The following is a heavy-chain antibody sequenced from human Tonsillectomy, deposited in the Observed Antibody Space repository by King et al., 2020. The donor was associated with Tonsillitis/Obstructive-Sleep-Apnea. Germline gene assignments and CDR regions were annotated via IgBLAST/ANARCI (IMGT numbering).Heavy chain of an antibody. CDR3: ASIYYDFWSGYFS. CDR2: IEPSYSYT. J-gene: IGHJ5*02. CDR1: GYTFTSYW. V-gene: IGHV5-10-1*01. Sequence: VQLVESGAEVKKPGESLRISCKGSGYTFTSYWVTWVRQMPGKGLEWMGTIEPSYSYTNYSPSFQGHVTISADKSISTAYLQWRSLKASDTAMYYCASIYYDFWSGYFSWGQGTLVTVSS. D-gene: IGHD3-3*01.